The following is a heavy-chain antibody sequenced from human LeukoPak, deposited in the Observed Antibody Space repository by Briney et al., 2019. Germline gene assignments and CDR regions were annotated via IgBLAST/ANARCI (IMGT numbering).Heavy chain of an antibody. Sequence: SGTLSLTCAVSGGSVSSYNWWSWVRQPPGKGLEWIGEIYHSGSTNYIPSLKSRVIISVDKSKNQFSLKLSSVTAADTAVYYCARGWVAVAGFDYWGQGTLVTVSS. D-gene: IGHD6-19*01. V-gene: IGHV4-4*02. CDR2: IYHSGST. CDR3: ARGWVAVAGFDY. CDR1: GGSVSSYNW. J-gene: IGHJ4*02.